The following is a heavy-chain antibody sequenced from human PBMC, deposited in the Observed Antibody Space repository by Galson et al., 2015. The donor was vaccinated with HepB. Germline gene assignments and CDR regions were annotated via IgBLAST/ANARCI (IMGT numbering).Heavy chain of an antibody. CDR3: AKDGGATVHLYYGMDV. CDR1: GFTFSSYD. D-gene: IGHD4-11*01. V-gene: IGHV3-30*18. J-gene: IGHJ6*02. CDR2: ISYDGSNK. Sequence: LRLSCAASGFTFSSYDMHWVRQAPGKGLEWVAVISYDGSNKYYADSVKGRFTISRDNSKNTLYLQMNSLRAEDTAVYYCAKDGGATVHLYYGMDVWGQGTTVTVSS.